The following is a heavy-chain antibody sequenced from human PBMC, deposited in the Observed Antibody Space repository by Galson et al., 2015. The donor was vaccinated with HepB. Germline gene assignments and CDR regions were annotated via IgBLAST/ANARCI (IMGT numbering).Heavy chain of an antibody. D-gene: IGHD6-19*01. CDR1: GYTFTSYW. Sequence: KVSCKASGYTFTSYWIGWVRQMPGKGLEWMGIIYPGDSDTRYSPSFQGQVTISADKSISTAYLQWSSLKASDTAMYYCARAPLAVAADDAFDIWGQGTMVTVSS. CDR2: IYPGDSDT. V-gene: IGHV5-51*01. J-gene: IGHJ3*02. CDR3: ARAPLAVAADDAFDI.